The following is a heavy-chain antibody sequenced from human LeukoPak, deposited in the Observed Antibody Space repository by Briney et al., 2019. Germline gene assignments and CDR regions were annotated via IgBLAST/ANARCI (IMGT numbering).Heavy chain of an antibody. D-gene: IGHD3-10*01. J-gene: IGHJ4*02. CDR2: IYYSGST. CDR1: AGSISSGDYY. V-gene: IGHV4-31*03. Sequence: SETLSLTSTVSAGSISSGDYYWSWIRQHPGKGLEWIGHIYYSGSTYYNPSLKSRVTISLDTSKNQFSLKLSSVTAADTAVYFCASRYYYAPYYFDYWGQGTLVTVSS. CDR3: ASRYYYAPYYFDY.